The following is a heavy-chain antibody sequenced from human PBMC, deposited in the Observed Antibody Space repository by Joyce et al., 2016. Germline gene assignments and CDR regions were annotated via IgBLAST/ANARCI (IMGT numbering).Heavy chain of an antibody. J-gene: IGHJ4*02. CDR2: ISGDCGKT. CDR1: GYTFSSYG. Sequence: QVHLVQSGSEVKEPGASIEVSCKASGYTFSSYGMSWVRQAPGQGLEWMGWISGDCGKTKSAEKFKGRVTVTTDTSTNTVYMELRGLRADDTAIYYCAGSTPPYDYWGQGTLITASS. V-gene: IGHV1-18*04. CDR3: AGSTPPYDY.